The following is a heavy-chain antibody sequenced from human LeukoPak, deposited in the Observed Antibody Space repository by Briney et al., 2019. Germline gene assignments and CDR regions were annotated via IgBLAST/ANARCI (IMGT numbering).Heavy chain of an antibody. V-gene: IGHV4-34*01. CDR1: GGSFSGYY. CDR2: INHSGST. Sequence: SETLSLTCAVYGGSFSGYYWSWIRQPPGKGLEWIGEINHSGSTNYNPSLKSRVTISVDTSKNQFSLKLSSVTAADTAVYYCARGGSTSPQDYYYYRMDVWGQGTTVTVSS. D-gene: IGHD2-2*01. CDR3: ARGGSTSPQDYYYYRMDV. J-gene: IGHJ6*02.